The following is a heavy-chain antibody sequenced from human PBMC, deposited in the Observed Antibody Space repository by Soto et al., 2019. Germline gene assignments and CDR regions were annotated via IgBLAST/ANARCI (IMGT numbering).Heavy chain of an antibody. CDR2: ISYDGSNK. V-gene: IGHV3-30*18. CDR1: GFTFSSYG. CDR3: AKVAITMIVGDAFDI. J-gene: IGHJ3*02. D-gene: IGHD3-22*01. Sequence: QVQLVESGGGVVQPGRSLRLSCAASGFTFSSYGMHWVRQAPGKGLEWVAVISYDGSNKYYADSVKGRFTISRDNYKNTLYLQMNSLRAEDTAVYYCAKVAITMIVGDAFDIWGQGTMVTVSS.